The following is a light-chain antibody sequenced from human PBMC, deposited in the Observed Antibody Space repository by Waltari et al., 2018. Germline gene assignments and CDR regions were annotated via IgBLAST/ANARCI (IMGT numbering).Light chain of an antibody. CDR2: RAS. J-gene: IGKJ1*01. CDR3: QQHGTLPAT. Sequence: EMVLTKSTGTAPVSPGDRVTLPCRASQSVGSSSLAWYQQKPGQAPRRVICRASRRATGIPDRFSGSGSGTDFSLTISRMEPEDFAVYYCQQHGTLPATFGQGTKVEIK. CDR1: QSVGSSS. V-gene: IGKV3-20*01.